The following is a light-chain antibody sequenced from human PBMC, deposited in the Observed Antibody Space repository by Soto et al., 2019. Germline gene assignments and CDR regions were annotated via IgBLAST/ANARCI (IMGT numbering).Light chain of an antibody. V-gene: IGKV1-39*01. J-gene: IGKJ2*03. CDR3: QQSYGTPPS. Sequence: DVRMTQSPSSLSTFVGDRVSITCRASQTISSSLNWYQQKVGKAPKLLIYAGSTLQSGVPPRFSGAGSGTEFTLTISSVQPEDSATYYCQQSYGTPPSFGQGTKLEIK. CDR1: QTISSS. CDR2: AGS.